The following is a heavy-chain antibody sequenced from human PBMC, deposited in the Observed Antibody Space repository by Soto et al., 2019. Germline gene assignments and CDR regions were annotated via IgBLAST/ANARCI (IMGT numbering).Heavy chain of an antibody. CDR2: IDGNNSNT. J-gene: IGHJ6*02. CDR3: ARDLAGMPSGMDG. V-gene: IGHV1-18*04. D-gene: IGHD2-2*01. Sequence: ASVKVSCKASGHTISSYYMHWVRQAPGQGLEWMGIIDGNNSNTTYAQKLQGRVTMTTDTSTSTAYMELRSLRSDDTAVYYCARDLAGMPSGMDGWGQGTTVTVSS. CDR1: GHTISSYY.